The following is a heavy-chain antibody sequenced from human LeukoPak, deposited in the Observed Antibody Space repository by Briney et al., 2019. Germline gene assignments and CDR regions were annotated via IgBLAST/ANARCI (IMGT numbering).Heavy chain of an antibody. CDR1: GYTLTELS. D-gene: IGHD1-26*01. CDR3: ATADYSGSYYPLPRYYGMDA. J-gene: IGHJ6*02. CDR2: FDPEDGET. V-gene: IGHV1-24*01. Sequence: ASVKVSCTVSGYTLTELSMHWVRQAPGKGLEWMGGFDPEDGETIYAQKFQGRVTMTEDTSTDTAYMELSSLRSEDTAVYYCATADYSGSYYPLPRYYGMDAWGQGTTVTVSS.